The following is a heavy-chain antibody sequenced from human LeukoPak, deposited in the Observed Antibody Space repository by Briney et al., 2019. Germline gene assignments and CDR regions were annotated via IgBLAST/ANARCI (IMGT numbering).Heavy chain of an antibody. CDR2: INWNGGST. Sequence: GGSLRLSCVASGFTFDDHDMSWVRQAPGKGLEWVSNINWNGGSTGYADSVKGRFTISRDNAKNSLYLQMNSLRAEDTAFYYCARGKMVGATAWGGLDYWGQGTLVTVSS. CDR3: ARGKMVGATAWGGLDY. J-gene: IGHJ4*02. D-gene: IGHD1-26*01. CDR1: GFTFDDHD. V-gene: IGHV3-20*04.